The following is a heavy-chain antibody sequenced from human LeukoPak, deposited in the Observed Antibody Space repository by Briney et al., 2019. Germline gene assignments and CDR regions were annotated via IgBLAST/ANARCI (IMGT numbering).Heavy chain of an antibody. V-gene: IGHV4-59*12. CDR3: ARGWTRSGFDP. CDR1: GGSISSYY. CDR2: IYYSGST. D-gene: IGHD1-1*01. Sequence: SETLSLTCTVSGGSISSYYWSWIRQPPGKGLEWIGYIYYSGSTNYNPSLKSRVTILVDTSKNQFSLKLSSVTAADTAVYYCARGWTRSGFDPWGQGTLVTVSS. J-gene: IGHJ5*02.